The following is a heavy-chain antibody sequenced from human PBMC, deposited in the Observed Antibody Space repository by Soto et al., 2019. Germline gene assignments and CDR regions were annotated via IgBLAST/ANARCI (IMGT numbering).Heavy chain of an antibody. D-gene: IGHD2-2*01. V-gene: IGHV4-34*01. CDR2: INHSGST. J-gene: IGHJ3*02. Sequence: SETPSLTCAVYGGSFSGYYWSWIRQPPGKGLEWIGEINHSGSTNYNPSLKSRVTISVDTSKNQFSLKLSSVTAADTAVYYCARGRPYPENAFDIWGQGTMVTVSS. CDR1: GGSFSGYY. CDR3: ARGRPYPENAFDI.